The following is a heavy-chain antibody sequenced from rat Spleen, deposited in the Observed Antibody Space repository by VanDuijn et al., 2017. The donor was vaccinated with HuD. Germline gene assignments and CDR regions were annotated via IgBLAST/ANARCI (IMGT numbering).Heavy chain of an antibody. Sequence: EVQRVESGGGLVPPGRTMKLSCSASGFTFSDYCMTWVRQAPTQSLDWVATISYGDTSGHSSTYYRDSVKGRFTISRDNAKSTLSLQMDSLRSEDTATYYCARRHYGYTDYFDYWGQGVMVTVSS. V-gene: IGHV5-7*01. CDR1: GFTFSDYC. D-gene: IGHD1-9*01. J-gene: IGHJ2*01. CDR3: ARRHYGYTDYFDY. CDR2: ISYGDTSGHSST.